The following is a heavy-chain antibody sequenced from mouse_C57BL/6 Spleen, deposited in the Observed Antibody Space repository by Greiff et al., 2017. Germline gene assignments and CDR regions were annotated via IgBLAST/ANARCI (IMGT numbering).Heavy chain of an antibody. CDR2: INYDGSST. Sequence: EVQRVESEGGLVQPGSSMKLSCTASGFTFSDYYMAWVRQVPEKGLEWVANINYDGSSTYYLDSLKSRFIISRDNAKNILYLQMSSLKSEDTATYYCARDRGSRLGYFDVWGTGTTVTVSS. D-gene: IGHD1-1*01. CDR3: ARDRGSRLGYFDV. CDR1: GFTFSDYY. J-gene: IGHJ1*03. V-gene: IGHV5-16*01.